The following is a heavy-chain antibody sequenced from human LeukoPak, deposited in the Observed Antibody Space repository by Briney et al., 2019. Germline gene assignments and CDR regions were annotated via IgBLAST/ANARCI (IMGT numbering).Heavy chain of an antibody. CDR1: GGSISSSSYY. CDR2: IYYSGRT. V-gene: IGHV4-61*01. Sequence: SETLSLTCTVSGGSISSSSYYWSWIRQPPGKGLEWIGYIYYSGRTNYNPSLKSRVTISVNTSKNQFSLKPSSVTAADTAVYYCARSKYGGPDYWGQGTLVTVSS. J-gene: IGHJ4*02. CDR3: ARSKYGGPDY. D-gene: IGHD3-10*02.